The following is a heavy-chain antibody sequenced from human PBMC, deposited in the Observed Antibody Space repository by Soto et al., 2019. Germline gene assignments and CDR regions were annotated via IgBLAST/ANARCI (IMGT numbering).Heavy chain of an antibody. Sequence: EVQLVESGGGLVQPGESLRLSCAASGFTFSSYEMYWVRQAPGKGLEWVSHISRSGDIIYYADSVKGRFTISRDNAKNSLHLQMNSLRGEDTAVYYCAGDKRELRYYYRGMDVWGQGTTFTVSS. J-gene: IGHJ6*02. V-gene: IGHV3-48*03. CDR2: ISRSGDII. CDR1: GFTFSSYE. D-gene: IGHD1-7*01. CDR3: AGDKRELRYYYRGMDV.